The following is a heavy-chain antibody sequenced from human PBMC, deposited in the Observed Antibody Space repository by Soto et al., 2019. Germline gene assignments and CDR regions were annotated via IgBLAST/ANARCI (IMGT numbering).Heavy chain of an antibody. J-gene: IGHJ4*02. V-gene: IGHV4-59*02. D-gene: IGHD6-13*01. CDR2: VYYSGST. Sequence: ETLSLTCTVTGDSVNSYYWSWMRQPPGKGLECMGYVYYSGSTNYNPSLKSRVTISVDTYKNQISLRLKSVTAADTAAYYCARDEPSGIHYFDYWGQGSLVTVSS. CDR1: GDSVNSYY. CDR3: ARDEPSGIHYFDY.